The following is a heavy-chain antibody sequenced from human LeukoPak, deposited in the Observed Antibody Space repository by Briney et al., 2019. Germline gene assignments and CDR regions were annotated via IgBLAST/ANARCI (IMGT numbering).Heavy chain of an antibody. CDR2: IDNAGSIT. Sequence: GGSLRLSCAASGFTVDSNYLSWVRQAPGKGLVWVSRIDNAGSITTYADSVKGRFTISRDNAENTLYLQMNSLRVEDTAVYYCVRSAFHAGSGNYYDYWGQGTLVTVSS. V-gene: IGHV3-74*03. D-gene: IGHD3-22*01. J-gene: IGHJ4*02. CDR3: VRSAFHAGSGNYYDY. CDR1: GFTVDSNY.